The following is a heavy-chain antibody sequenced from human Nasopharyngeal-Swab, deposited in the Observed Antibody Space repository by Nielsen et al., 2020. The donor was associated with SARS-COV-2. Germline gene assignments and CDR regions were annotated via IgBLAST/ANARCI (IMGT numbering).Heavy chain of an antibody. D-gene: IGHD5-18*01. CDR2: ISWNSGSI. J-gene: IGHJ2*01. CDR3: AKMPYGDTAMVPHWYFDL. Sequence: GGSLRLSCAASGFTFDDYAMHWVPQAPGKGLEWVSGISWNSGSIGYADSVKGRFTISRDNAKNPLYLQMNSLRAEDTALYYCAKMPYGDTAMVPHWYFDLWGRGTLVTVSS. V-gene: IGHV3-9*01. CDR1: GFTFDDYA.